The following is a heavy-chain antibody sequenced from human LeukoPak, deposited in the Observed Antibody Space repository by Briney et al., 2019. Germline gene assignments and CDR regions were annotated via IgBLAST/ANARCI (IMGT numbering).Heavy chain of an antibody. J-gene: IGHJ5*02. CDR2: IYPGDSDT. Sequence: GESLKISCKGSGYSFTSYWIGWVRQMPGKGLEWMGIIYPGDSDTRYSPSFQGQVTISADKSISTAYLQWSSLKASDTAMYYCARLRVVYSSSWEGGSGNWFDPWGQGTLVTVSS. V-gene: IGHV5-51*01. CDR3: ARLRVVYSSSWEGGSGNWFDP. CDR1: GYSFTSYW. D-gene: IGHD6-13*01.